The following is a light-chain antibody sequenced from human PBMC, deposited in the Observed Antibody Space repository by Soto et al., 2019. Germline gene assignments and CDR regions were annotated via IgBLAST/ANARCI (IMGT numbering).Light chain of an antibody. CDR2: DAS. V-gene: IGKV3-11*01. CDR1: QSVSTY. CDR3: QQRSNWPPT. Sequence: EIVITQSPATLSVSPGDRATLSCRASQSVSTYLAWYQQKPGQAPRLLISDASNRATGIPARFSGSGSETDFTLTISSLEPEDSAVYYCQQRSNWPPTFGGGTKVDI. J-gene: IGKJ4*01.